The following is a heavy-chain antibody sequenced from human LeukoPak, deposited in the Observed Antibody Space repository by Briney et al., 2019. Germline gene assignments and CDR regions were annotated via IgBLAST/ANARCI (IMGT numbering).Heavy chain of an antibody. CDR3: ARAFRGIGDAFDI. D-gene: IGHD3-10*01. CDR1: GFTFSSYW. V-gene: IGHV3-74*01. CDR2: INSDASST. Sequence: GGSLRLSCAASGFTFSSYWMHWVRQAPGKGLVWVSRINSDASSTSYADSVKGRFTISRDNDKDTLYLQLNSLRAEDTAVYYCARAFRGIGDAFDIWGQGTMVTVSS. J-gene: IGHJ3*02.